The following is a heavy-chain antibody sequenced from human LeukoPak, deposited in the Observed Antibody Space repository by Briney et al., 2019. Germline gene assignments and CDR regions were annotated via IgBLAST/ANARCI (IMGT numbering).Heavy chain of an antibody. V-gene: IGHV3-23*01. CDR2: ITGSGGST. J-gene: IGHJ4*02. CDR3: AKEGKLGLDY. Sequence: GGSLRLSCAASGFTFSSYAMTWVRQAPGKWLEWVSGITGSGGSTTYADSVKGQFTISRDNSKNTLYLQMNSLRAEDTAVYYCAKEGKLGLDYWGQGTLVTVSS. CDR1: GFTFSSYA. D-gene: IGHD3-10*01.